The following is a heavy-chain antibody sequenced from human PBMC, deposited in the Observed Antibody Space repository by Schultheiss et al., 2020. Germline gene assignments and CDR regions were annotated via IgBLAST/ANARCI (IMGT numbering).Heavy chain of an antibody. CDR2: ISGSGGST. D-gene: IGHD6-19*01. V-gene: IGHV3-23*01. J-gene: IGHJ4*02. CDR3: VRESSSGWYYLDY. Sequence: GGSLRLSCAASGFTFSSYAMNWVRQAPGKGLEWVSAISGSGGSTYYEDSVRGRFTISTDNSRNMVYLQMNGLRAEDTALYYCVRESSSGWYYLDYWGQGTLVTVSS. CDR1: GFTFSSYA.